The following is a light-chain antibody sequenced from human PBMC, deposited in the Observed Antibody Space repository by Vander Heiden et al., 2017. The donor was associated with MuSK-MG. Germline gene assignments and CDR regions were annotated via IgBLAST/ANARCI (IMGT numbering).Light chain of an antibody. J-gene: IGKJ5*01. CDR1: QSVSSN. CDR2: GAS. V-gene: IGKV3-15*01. Sequence: EIVMTQSPATLSVSPGERATLSCRASQSVSSNLAWYQQTPGQAPRLLFYGASTRATGIPARFSGSGSGTEFTLTISSLHSEDFAVYYCQQYHNWPITFGQGTRLEIK. CDR3: QQYHNWPIT.